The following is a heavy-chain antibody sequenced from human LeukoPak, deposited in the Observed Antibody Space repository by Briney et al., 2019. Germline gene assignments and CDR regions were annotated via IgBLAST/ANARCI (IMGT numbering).Heavy chain of an antibody. CDR1: GGSISSYY. CDR3: ARDRLMITFGGVIVAPGGGYFDL. D-gene: IGHD3-16*02. CDR2: IYYSGST. Sequence: PSETLSLTCTVSGGSISSYYWSWIRQPAGKGLEWIGYIYYSGSTYYNPSLKSRVTISVDTSKNQFSLKLSSVTAADTAVYYCARDRLMITFGGVIVAPGGGYFDLWGRGTLVTVSS. V-gene: IGHV4-59*06. J-gene: IGHJ2*01.